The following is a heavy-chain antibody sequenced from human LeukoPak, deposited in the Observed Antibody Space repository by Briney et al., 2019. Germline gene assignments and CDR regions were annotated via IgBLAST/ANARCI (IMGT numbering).Heavy chain of an antibody. Sequence: GASVKVSCKASGYPFTSYGISWVRQAPGQGLEWMGWISAYNGHTNYAQKLQGRVTMTTDTSTTTAYMELRSLRSDDTAVYYCARNFRLYSKVRHLDYYYYMDVWGKGTTVTVSS. CDR3: ARNFRLYSKVRHLDYYYYMDV. D-gene: IGHD4-11*01. CDR2: ISAYNGHT. J-gene: IGHJ6*03. CDR1: GYPFTSYG. V-gene: IGHV1-18*01.